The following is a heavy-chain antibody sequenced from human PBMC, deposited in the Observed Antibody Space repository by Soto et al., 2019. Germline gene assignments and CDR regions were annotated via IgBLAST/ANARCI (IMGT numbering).Heavy chain of an antibody. D-gene: IGHD1-20*01. CDR3: ARHGGDNWNLPSYGMDV. V-gene: IGHV5-10-1*01. CDR2: IDPSDSYT. CDR1: GYSFTSYW. Sequence: GESLKISCKVSGYSFTSYWISWVRQMPGKGLEWTGRIDPSDSYTNYSPSFQGHVTISADKSISTAYLQWSSLKASDTAMYYCARHGGDNWNLPSYGMDVWGQGTTVTV. J-gene: IGHJ6*02.